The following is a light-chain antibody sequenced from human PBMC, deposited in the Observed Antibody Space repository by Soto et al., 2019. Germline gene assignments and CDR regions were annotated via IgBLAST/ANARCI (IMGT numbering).Light chain of an antibody. V-gene: IGKV3-20*01. CDR3: QQYDISPIT. J-gene: IGKJ5*01. CDR2: DAS. CDR1: QSVSSSY. Sequence: EIGMTQSPATLSVSPGERATLSCRASQSVSSSYLAWYQQKPGQAPRLLIYDASSRATGIPDRFSGSGSATDFTLTISRLEPEDFAVYYCQQYDISPITFGQGTRLEIK.